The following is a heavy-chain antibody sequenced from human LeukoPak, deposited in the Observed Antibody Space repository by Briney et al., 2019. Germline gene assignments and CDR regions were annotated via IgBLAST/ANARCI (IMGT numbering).Heavy chain of an antibody. V-gene: IGHV3-53*01. D-gene: IGHD1-14*01. CDR2: IGNDGRT. CDR1: GFTVSSSY. CDR3: ARVGPWVNPDYYYYYMDV. Sequence: GGSLRLSCAASGFTVSSSYMSWVRQAPGKGLECVSVIGNDGRTYYANSVKGRFTISRDISQNMVYLQVNSLRDDDTAVYYCARVGPWVNPDYYYYYMDVWGKGTTVTVSS. J-gene: IGHJ6*03.